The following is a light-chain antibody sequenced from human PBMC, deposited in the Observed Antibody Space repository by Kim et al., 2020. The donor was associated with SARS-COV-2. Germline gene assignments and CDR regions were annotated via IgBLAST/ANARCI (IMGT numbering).Light chain of an antibody. CDR1: QSISNN. CDR3: QQYNDWPWT. J-gene: IGKJ1*01. Sequence: EIVMTQPPATLSVSPGERVTLSCRASQSISNNLGWYQQKPGQAPRLLIYGASTRATDIPTRFSGSGSGTEFTLTISSLQSEDFAVYCCQQYNDWPWTFGQGTKVDIK. CDR2: GAS. V-gene: IGKV3-15*01.